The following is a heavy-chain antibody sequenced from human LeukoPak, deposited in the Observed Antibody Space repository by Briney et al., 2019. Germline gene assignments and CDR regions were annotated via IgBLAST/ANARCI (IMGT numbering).Heavy chain of an antibody. CDR2: IYYSGSA. CDR1: GGSISSFY. V-gene: IGHV4-59*01. Sequence: SETLSLTCLVSGGSISSFYWSWIRQSPGKGLEWIGNIYYSGSAIYNPSLKTRVTISIDTSKNHFSLNLTSVTAADTAVYYCARGESGYGGWFDPWGPGTRVTVSS. D-gene: IGHD5-12*01. CDR3: ARGESGYGGWFDP. J-gene: IGHJ5*02.